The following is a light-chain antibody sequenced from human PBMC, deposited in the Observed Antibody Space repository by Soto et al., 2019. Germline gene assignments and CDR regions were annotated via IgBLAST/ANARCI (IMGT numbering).Light chain of an antibody. J-gene: IGKJ4*01. V-gene: IGKV3-15*01. Sequence: EIVMTQSPATLSVSPGERATLSCRASQSVSNYLAWYQQKPGQAPRLLIYGASTRATGIPARFSGGGAETDFTLTLRSLHSEDFAVYYCQQSHNWPPLTFGGGTKVEIK. CDR1: QSVSNY. CDR2: GAS. CDR3: QQSHNWPPLT.